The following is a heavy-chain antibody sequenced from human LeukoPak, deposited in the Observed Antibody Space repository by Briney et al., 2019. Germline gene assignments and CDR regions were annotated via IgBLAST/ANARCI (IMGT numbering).Heavy chain of an antibody. CDR1: GFTFSSYG. V-gene: IGHV3-30*18. CDR3: AKSRFRNLIVVVTATPGY. CDR2: IPYDGSNK. J-gene: IGHJ4*02. Sequence: GGSLRLSCAASGFTFSSYGMHWVRQAPGKGLEWVAVIPYDGSNKYYADSVKGRFTISRDNSKNTLYLQMNSLRAEDTAVYYCAKSRFRNLIVVVTATPGYWGQGTLVTVSS. D-gene: IGHD2-21*02.